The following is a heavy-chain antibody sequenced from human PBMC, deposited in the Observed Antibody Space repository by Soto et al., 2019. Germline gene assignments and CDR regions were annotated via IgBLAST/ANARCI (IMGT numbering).Heavy chain of an antibody. CDR3: ARTGIVGASPDYYYYGMNV. CDR1: GYSFTSYG. D-gene: IGHD1-26*01. Sequence: PGESLKISCRGSGYSFTSYGIGWVRQMPGKGLEWMGIIYPGDSDTRYSPSFQGQVTISADKSISTAYLQWSSLKASDTAMYYCARTGIVGASPDYYYYGMNVWGQGTTVTVSS. V-gene: IGHV5-51*01. CDR2: IYPGDSDT. J-gene: IGHJ6*02.